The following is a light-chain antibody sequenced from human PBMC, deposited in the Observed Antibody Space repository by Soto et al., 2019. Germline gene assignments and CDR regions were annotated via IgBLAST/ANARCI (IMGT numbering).Light chain of an antibody. J-gene: IGKJ2*01. CDR1: QSVSSY. V-gene: IGKV3-11*01. Sequence: EIVLTQSPATLSFSPGERATLSCRASQSVSSYLAWYQQKPGQAPRLLIYDASNRATGIPARFSGSGSGTDFTLTISGLEPEDFAVYYCQQRSNWPPYTLGQGTKLEIK. CDR2: DAS. CDR3: QQRSNWPPYT.